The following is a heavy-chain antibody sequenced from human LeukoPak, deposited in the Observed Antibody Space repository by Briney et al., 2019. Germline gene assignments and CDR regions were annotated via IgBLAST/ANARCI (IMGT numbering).Heavy chain of an antibody. Sequence: PGGSLRLSCAASGFNFSNYGMHWVRQAPGKGLEWVAVIWYDGTNKYYADSVKGRFTTSRDNSKNTLYLQMDSLRVEDTAVYYCARDFDYGSGSYPYWGQGTLATVSS. CDR2: IWYDGTNK. D-gene: IGHD3-10*01. CDR3: ARDFDYGSGSYPY. V-gene: IGHV3-33*01. J-gene: IGHJ4*02. CDR1: GFNFSNYG.